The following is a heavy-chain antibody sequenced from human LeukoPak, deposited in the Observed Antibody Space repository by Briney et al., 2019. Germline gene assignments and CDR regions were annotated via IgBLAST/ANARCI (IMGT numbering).Heavy chain of an antibody. V-gene: IGHV1-69*04. Sequence: SVKVSCKASGYTFTNYGISWVRQAPGQGLEWMGRIIPILGIANYAQKFQGRVTITADKSTSTACMELSSLRSEDTAVYYCARVYCSGGSCYSDYWGQGTLVTVSS. J-gene: IGHJ4*02. D-gene: IGHD2-15*01. CDR2: IIPILGIA. CDR1: GYTFTNYG. CDR3: ARVYCSGGSCYSDY.